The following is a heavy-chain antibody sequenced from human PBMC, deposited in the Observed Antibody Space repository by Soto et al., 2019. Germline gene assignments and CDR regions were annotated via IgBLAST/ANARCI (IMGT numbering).Heavy chain of an antibody. CDR3: ARASNKRGNSYGPDY. J-gene: IGHJ4*02. CDR2: INHSGST. V-gene: IGHV4-34*01. CDR1: GGSFSGCY. Sequence: QVQLQQWGAGLLKPSETLSLTCAVYGGSFSGCYWSWIRQPPGKGLEWIGEINHSGSTNYNPSLKSRVTISVDTSKNQFSLKLSSVTAADTAVYYCARASNKRGNSYGPDYWGQGTLVTVSS. D-gene: IGHD5-18*01.